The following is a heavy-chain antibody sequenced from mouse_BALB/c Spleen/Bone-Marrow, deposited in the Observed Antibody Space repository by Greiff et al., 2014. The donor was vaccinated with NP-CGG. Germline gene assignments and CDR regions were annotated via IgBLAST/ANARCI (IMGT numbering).Heavy chain of an antibody. CDR3: TKIYYGYDGGYYYAMDY. CDR2: ISSGGSYT. Sequence: EVHLVESGGGLVKPGGSLKLSCAASGFTFSSYAMSWVRQTPEKMLEWVATISSGGSYTYYPDSVKGRFTISRDNAKNTLYLQMSSLKSEDTAMYYCTKIYYGYDGGYYYAMDYWGQGTSVTVSS. J-gene: IGHJ4*01. V-gene: IGHV5-6-4*01. CDR1: GFTFSSYA. D-gene: IGHD2-2*01.